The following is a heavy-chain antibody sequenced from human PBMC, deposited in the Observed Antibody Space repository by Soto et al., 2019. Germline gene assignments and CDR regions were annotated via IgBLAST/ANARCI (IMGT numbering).Heavy chain of an antibody. D-gene: IGHD2-8*02. CDR2: ISGSGGST. CDR1: GFTFSSYA. J-gene: IGHJ4*02. Sequence: GGSLRLSCAASGFTFSSYAMSWVRQAPGKGLEWVSAISGSGGSTYYADSVKGRFTISRDNSKNTLYLQMNSLRAEDTAVYYCAKDFPRAGVDYVLGFDYWGQGTLVTVSS. CDR3: AKDFPRAGVDYVLGFDY. V-gene: IGHV3-23*01.